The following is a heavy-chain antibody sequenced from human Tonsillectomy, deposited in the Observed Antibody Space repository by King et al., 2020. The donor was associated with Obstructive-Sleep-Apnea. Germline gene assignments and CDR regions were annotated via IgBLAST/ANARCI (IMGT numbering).Heavy chain of an antibody. J-gene: IGHJ4*02. CDR2: ISSSSSYI. CDR1: GFTFSSYS. V-gene: IGHV3-21*01. Sequence: VQLVESGGGLVKPGGSLRLSCAASGFTFSSYSMNWVRQAPGKGLEWVSSISSSSSYIYYADSVKGRFTISRDNAKNSLYLQMNSLRAEDTAVYYCARPKNPNMVATIGYGGKGTLATVSS. CDR3: ARPKNPNMVATIGY. D-gene: IGHD5-12*01.